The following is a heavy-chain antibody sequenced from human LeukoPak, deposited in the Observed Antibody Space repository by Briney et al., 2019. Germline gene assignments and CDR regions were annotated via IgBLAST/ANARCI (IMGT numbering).Heavy chain of an antibody. J-gene: IGHJ4*02. Sequence: ASVKVSCKASGGTFSSYAISWVRQAPGQGLEWMGGIIPIFGTANYAQKFQGRVTITADESTSTAYMELSSLRSEDTAVYYCATFPGYSSGWYGDFDYWGQGTLVTVSS. CDR1: GGTFSSYA. CDR2: IIPIFGTA. V-gene: IGHV1-69*13. CDR3: ATFPGYSSGWYGDFDY. D-gene: IGHD6-19*01.